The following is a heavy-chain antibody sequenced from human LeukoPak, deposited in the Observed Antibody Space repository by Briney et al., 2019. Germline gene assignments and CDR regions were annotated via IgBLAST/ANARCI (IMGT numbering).Heavy chain of an antibody. CDR1: GFSFGNYA. V-gene: IGHV3-23*01. CDR2: ISGTGGAT. D-gene: IGHD2-21*01. J-gene: IGHJ5*01. Sequence: GGSLRLSCVASGFSFGNYAMSWVRQAARKWMQWVAQISGTGGATCYAGFARDRFTISRDNSKKTLYLQMSGLRVEDTAMYYCVKDPRDTYGTNWFVSWGQGTLLIVSS. CDR3: VKDPRDTYGTNWFVS.